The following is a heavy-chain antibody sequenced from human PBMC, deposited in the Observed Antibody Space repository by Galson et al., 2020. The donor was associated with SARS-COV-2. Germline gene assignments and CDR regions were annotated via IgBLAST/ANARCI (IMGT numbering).Heavy chain of an antibody. V-gene: IGHV4-39*07. D-gene: IGHD3-16*02. CDR2: IYYSGST. J-gene: IGHJ6*02. CDR3: ARDWVSRYDYVWGSYRHPPLSTPDYYYYGMDV. Sequence: SETLSLTCTVSGGSISSSSYYWGWIRQPPGKGLEWIGSIYYSGSTYYNPSLKSRVTISVDTSKNQFSLKLSSVTAADTAVYYCARDWVSRYDYVWGSYRHPPLSTPDYYYYGMDVWGQGTTVTVSS. CDR1: GGSISSSSYY.